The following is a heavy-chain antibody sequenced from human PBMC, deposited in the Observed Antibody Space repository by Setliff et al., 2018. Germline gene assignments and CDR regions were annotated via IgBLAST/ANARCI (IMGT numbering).Heavy chain of an antibody. J-gene: IGHJ6*03. Sequence: GGSLRLSCAASGFTFSSYWMAWVRQAPGKGLEWVANINQDGSQKYYVDSVKGRFIISRDNAKNSLYLQMNSLRDEDTAVYYCARERVGRYYYYHMDVWGKGTTVTVSS. D-gene: IGHD1-26*01. CDR1: GFTFSSYW. CDR2: INQDGSQK. V-gene: IGHV3-7*03. CDR3: ARERVGRYYYYHMDV.